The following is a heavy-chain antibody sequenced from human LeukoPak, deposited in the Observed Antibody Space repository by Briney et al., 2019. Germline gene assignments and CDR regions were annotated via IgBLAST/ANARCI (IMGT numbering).Heavy chain of an antibody. J-gene: IGHJ3*02. CDR3: ASGSSSFDI. CDR1: GGSLSGYY. CDR2: INHSGST. V-gene: IGHV4-34*01. Sequence: SETLSLTCAVYGGSLSGYYWSWIRQPPGKGLEWIGEINHSGSTNYNPSLKSRVTISVDTSKNQFSLKLRSVTAADTAVYYCASGSSSFDIWGQGTMVTVSS. D-gene: IGHD6-19*01.